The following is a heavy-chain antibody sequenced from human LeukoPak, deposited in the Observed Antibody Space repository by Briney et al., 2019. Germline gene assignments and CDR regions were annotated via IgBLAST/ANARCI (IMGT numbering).Heavy chain of an antibody. J-gene: IGHJ4*02. CDR3: ARDKEQLGLFDY. CDR2: IIPILGIA. CDR1: GGTFSSYA. D-gene: IGHD6-13*01. Sequence: SVKVSCKASGGTFSSYAISWVRQAPGQGLEWMGRIIPILGIANYAQKFQGGVTITADKSTSTAYMELSSLRSEDTAVYYCARDKEQLGLFDYWGQGTLVTVSS. V-gene: IGHV1-69*04.